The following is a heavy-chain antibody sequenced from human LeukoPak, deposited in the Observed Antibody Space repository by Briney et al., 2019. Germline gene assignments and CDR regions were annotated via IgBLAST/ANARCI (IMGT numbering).Heavy chain of an antibody. D-gene: IGHD3-3*01. CDR1: GYTFTSYD. CDR3: ARGYDFWSGYSY. J-gene: IGHJ4*02. V-gene: IGHV1-2*02. CDR2: INPNSGGT. Sequence: ASVKVSCKASGYTFTSYDINWVRQATGQGLEWMGWINPNSGGTNYTQKFQGRVTMTRDTSISTAYMELSRLRSDDTAVYYCARGYDFWSGYSYWGQGTLVTVSS.